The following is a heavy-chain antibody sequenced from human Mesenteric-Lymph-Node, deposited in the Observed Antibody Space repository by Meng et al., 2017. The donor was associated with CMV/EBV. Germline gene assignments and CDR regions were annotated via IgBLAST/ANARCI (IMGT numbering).Heavy chain of an antibody. V-gene: IGHV1-69*10. CDR3: ARAPYDGHGSWFDP. Sequence: SVKVSCKASGGTFSSYAISWVRQAPGQGLEWMGGIIPILETTNYARKFQGRLTIIADKSTSTAYMELNSLKSEDTAVYYCARAPYDGHGSWFDPWGQGTQVTVSS. D-gene: IGHD3-22*01. J-gene: IGHJ5*02. CDR1: GGTFSSYA. CDR2: IIPILETT.